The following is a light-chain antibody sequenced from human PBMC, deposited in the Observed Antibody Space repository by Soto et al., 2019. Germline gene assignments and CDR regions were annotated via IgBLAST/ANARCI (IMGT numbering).Light chain of an antibody. V-gene: IGKV3-20*01. CDR2: GAS. Sequence: EIVLTQSPGTLSLSPGERATLSCRASQSVSSSYLAWYQQKPGQTPRLIIYGASSRATGIPDRFSGSGSGTDFTLTMSRLEPEDFAVYYCQQYGSSPYTFGQGTKLEIK. CDR3: QQYGSSPYT. CDR1: QSVSSSY. J-gene: IGKJ2*01.